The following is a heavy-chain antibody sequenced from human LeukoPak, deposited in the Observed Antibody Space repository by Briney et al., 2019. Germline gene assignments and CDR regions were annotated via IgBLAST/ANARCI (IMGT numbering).Heavy chain of an antibody. CDR2: INPNSGGT. CDR1: GYTFTSYG. CDR3: ATSSYGSGSYSASDY. J-gene: IGHJ4*02. V-gene: IGHV1-2*02. Sequence: ASVKVSCKASGYTFTSYGISWVRQAPGQGLEWMGWINPNSGGTNYAQKFQGRVTMTRDTSISTAYMELSRLRSDDTAVYYCATSSYGSGSYSASDYWGQGTLVTVSS. D-gene: IGHD3-10*01.